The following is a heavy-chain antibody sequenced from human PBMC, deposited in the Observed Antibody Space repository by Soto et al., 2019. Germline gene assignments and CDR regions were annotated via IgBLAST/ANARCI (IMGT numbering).Heavy chain of an antibody. CDR3: AKDRRTTYYYGSGSYYNGIYYYGMDV. Sequence: GGSLRLSCAASGFTFSSYGMHWVRQAPGKGLEWVAVISYDGSNKYYADSVKGRFTISRDNSKNTLYLQMNSLRAEDTAVYYCAKDRRTTYYYGSGSYYNGIYYYGMDVWGQGTTVTVSS. CDR1: GFTFSSYG. D-gene: IGHD3-10*01. V-gene: IGHV3-30*18. CDR2: ISYDGSNK. J-gene: IGHJ6*02.